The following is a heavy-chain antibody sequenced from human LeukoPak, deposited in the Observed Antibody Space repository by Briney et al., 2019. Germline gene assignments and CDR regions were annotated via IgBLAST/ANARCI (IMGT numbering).Heavy chain of an antibody. Sequence: KPSETLSLTCTVSGGSITTVNYFWGWLRQPPGKGLEWIGSIYYSGSTYYNPSLKSRLIIPVDTSKNQFSLKLSSVTAADTAVYYCARHEGVWIGELLHLDYWGQGTLVAVSS. CDR1: GGSITTVNYF. J-gene: IGHJ4*02. CDR3: ARHEGVWIGELLHLDY. D-gene: IGHD3-10*01. V-gene: IGHV4-39*01. CDR2: IYYSGST.